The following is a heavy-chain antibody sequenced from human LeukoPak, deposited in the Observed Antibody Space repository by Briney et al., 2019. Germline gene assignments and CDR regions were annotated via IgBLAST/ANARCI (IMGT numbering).Heavy chain of an antibody. CDR3: AREKGGYCSGGSCYTSSHFDY. J-gene: IGHJ4*02. D-gene: IGHD2-15*01. V-gene: IGHV3-20*04. Sequence: GSLRLSCAASGFTFDDYGMSWVRQAPGKGLEWVSGINWNGGSTGYADSVKGRFTISRDNAKNSLYLQMNSLRAEDTALYYCAREKGGYCSGGSCYTSSHFDYWGQGTLVTVSS. CDR2: INWNGGST. CDR1: GFTFDDYG.